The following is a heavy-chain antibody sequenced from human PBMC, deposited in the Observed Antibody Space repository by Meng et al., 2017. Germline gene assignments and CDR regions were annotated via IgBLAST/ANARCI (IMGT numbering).Heavy chain of an antibody. CDR2: ISSSGSTI. D-gene: IGHD6-19*01. J-gene: IGHJ4*02. V-gene: IGHV3-48*03. CDR1: GFTFSSYE. Sequence: GESLKISCAASGFTFSSYEMNWVRQAPGKGLEWVSYISSSGSTIYYADSVKGRFTISRDNAKNSLYPQMNSLRAEDTAVYYCAREGGPWLVHFQFDYWGQGTLVTVSS. CDR3: AREGGPWLVHFQFDY.